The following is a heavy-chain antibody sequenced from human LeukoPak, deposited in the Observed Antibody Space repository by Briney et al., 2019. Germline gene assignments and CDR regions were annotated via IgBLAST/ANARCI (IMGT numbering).Heavy chain of an antibody. J-gene: IGHJ5*02. CDR2: IYYSGST. V-gene: IGHV4-59*01. Sequence: SETLSLTCTVSGGSISSYYWSWIRQPPGKGLEWIGYIYYSGSTNYNPSLKSRVTISVDTSKNQFSLKLSSVTAADTAVYYCARTYYYDSSGYGALFDPWGQGTLVTVSS. CDR1: GGSISSYY. D-gene: IGHD3-22*01. CDR3: ARTYYYDSSGYGALFDP.